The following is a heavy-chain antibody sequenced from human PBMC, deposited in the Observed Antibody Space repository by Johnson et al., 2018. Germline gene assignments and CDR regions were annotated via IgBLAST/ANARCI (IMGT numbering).Heavy chain of an antibody. D-gene: IGHD6-6*01. V-gene: IGHV3-30*03. CDR1: GFTFSSYG. J-gene: IGHJ4*02. CDR2: ISYDGSNK. CDR3: AGAIAARPRANFDY. Sequence: QVQLQESGGGVVQPGRSLRLSCAASGFTFSSYGMHWVRQAPGKGLEWVAVISYDGSNKYYADSVKGRFTISRDNSKNTLYLQMNSLRAEDTAVYYCAGAIAARPRANFDYWGQGTLVTVSS.